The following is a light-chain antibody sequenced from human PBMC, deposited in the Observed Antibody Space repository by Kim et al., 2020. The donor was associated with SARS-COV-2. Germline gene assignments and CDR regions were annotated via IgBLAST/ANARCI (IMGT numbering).Light chain of an antibody. CDR2: GNS. CDR1: SSTIGAGYD. V-gene: IGLV1-40*01. CDR3: QSYDSSLSGSKV. J-gene: IGLJ1*01. Sequence: RVNLSCTGSSSTIGAGYDVHWYQQLPGTAPTLLIYGNSNRPSGVPDRFSGSKSGTSASLAITGLQAEDEADYYCQSYDSSLSGSKVFGTGTKVTVL.